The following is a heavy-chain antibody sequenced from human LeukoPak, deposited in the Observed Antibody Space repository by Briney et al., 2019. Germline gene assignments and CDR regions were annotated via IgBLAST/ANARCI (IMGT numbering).Heavy chain of an antibody. J-gene: IGHJ4*02. CDR3: ATDRSYYGSGSYFRFDY. D-gene: IGHD3-10*01. CDR2: FGPEDGET. V-gene: IGHV1-24*01. Sequence: ASVKVSCKVSGYTLTELSMHWVRQAPGKGLEWMGGFGPEDGETIYAQKFQGRVTMTEDTSTDTAYMELSSLRSEDTAVYYCATDRSYYGSGSYFRFDYWGQGTLVTVSS. CDR1: GYTLTELS.